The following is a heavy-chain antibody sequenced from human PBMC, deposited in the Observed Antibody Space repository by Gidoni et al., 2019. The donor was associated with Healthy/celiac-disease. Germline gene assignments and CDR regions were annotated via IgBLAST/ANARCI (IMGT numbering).Heavy chain of an antibody. CDR3: ARLYAGTPLLLDY. D-gene: IGHD1-1*01. CDR1: GGSISSSSYY. V-gene: IGHV4-39*01. J-gene: IGHJ4*02. Sequence: QLQLQESGPGLVKPSETLSLTCTVSGGSISSSSYYWGWIRQPPGKGLEWIGSIYYSGSTYYNPSLKSRVTISVDTSKNQFSLKLSSVTAADTAVYYCARLYAGTPLLLDYWGQGTLVTVSS. CDR2: IYYSGST.